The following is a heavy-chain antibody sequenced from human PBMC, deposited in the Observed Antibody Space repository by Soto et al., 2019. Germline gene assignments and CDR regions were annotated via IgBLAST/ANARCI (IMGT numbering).Heavy chain of an antibody. Sequence: QVQLVQSGAEVKKPGSSVKVSCKASGGTFSTYAITWVRQAPGQGLEWLGGIIPIFGTTDYARKFQGRVTITAAESTSTFFIELSSLTSEDTAVYYCARGVGAYYVDYWGQGTLVTVSS. D-gene: IGHD1-26*01. CDR1: GGTFSTYA. CDR3: ARGVGAYYVDY. CDR2: IIPIFGTT. J-gene: IGHJ4*02. V-gene: IGHV1-69*01.